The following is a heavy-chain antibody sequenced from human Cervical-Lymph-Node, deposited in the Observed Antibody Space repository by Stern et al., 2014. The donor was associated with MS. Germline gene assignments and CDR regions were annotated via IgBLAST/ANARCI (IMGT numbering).Heavy chain of an antibody. CDR2: ISGSGDST. V-gene: IGHV3-23*04. CDR3: AKEGILVASFDY. Sequence: EVQLVESGGSLVQPGGSLRLSCAASGFTFSSYAMSWVRQAPGKGLEWVSVISGSGDSTYYADSVKGRFTISRDNSKNTLYLQMNSLRADDTAVYYCAKEGILVASFDYWGQGTLVTVSS. J-gene: IGHJ4*02. D-gene: IGHD6-19*01. CDR1: GFTFSSYA.